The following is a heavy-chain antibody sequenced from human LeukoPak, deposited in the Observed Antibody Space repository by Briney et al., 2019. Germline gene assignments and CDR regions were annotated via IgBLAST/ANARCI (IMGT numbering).Heavy chain of an antibody. D-gene: IGHD3-9*01. V-gene: IGHV3-30*02. J-gene: IGHJ4*02. Sequence: GGSLRLSCAASGFTFSSYGMHWVRQAPGKGLEWVAFIRYDGNNKYSADSVKGRFTISRDNSKNTLYLQMNSLRAEDTAFYYCAKDPGYVILTGYFDYWGQGTLVTVSS. CDR1: GFTFSSYG. CDR3: AKDPGYVILTGYFDY. CDR2: IRYDGNNK.